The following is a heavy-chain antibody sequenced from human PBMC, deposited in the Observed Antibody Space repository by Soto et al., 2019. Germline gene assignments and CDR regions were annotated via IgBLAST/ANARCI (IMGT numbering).Heavy chain of an antibody. J-gene: IGHJ6*03. Sequence: QVQLVQSGPEVKKPGASVRVSCKASGYTFTTYDVNWVRQATGQGLEWMGWMNPNSGDTGYTQKYEGRVNNTRNISISTAYMELSSLKSEETAVYYCGRGLMFRGVTSLYYCYPMDVWGKGTTVTVSS. CDR3: GRGLMFRGVTSLYYCYPMDV. CDR1: GYTFTTYD. V-gene: IGHV1-8*01. D-gene: IGHD3-10*01. CDR2: MNPNSGDT.